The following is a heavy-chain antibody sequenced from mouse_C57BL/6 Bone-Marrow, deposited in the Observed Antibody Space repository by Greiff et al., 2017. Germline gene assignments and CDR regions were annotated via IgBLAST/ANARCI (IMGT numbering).Heavy chain of an antibody. J-gene: IGHJ4*01. CDR2: IYPRSGNT. Sequence: VKLQESGAELARPGASVKLSCKASGYTFTSYGISWVKQRTGQGLEWIGEIYPRSGNTYYNEKFKGKATLTADKSSSTADMELRSLTSEDSAVYFCARDGYYAMDYWGQGTSVTVSS. V-gene: IGHV1-81*01. CDR1: GYTFTSYG. CDR3: ARDGYYAMDY. D-gene: IGHD2-3*01.